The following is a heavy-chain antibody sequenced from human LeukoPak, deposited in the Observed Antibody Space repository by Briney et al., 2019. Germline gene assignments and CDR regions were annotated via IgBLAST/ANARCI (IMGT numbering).Heavy chain of an antibody. CDR1: GFTFSSYE. V-gene: IGHV3-43*02. D-gene: IGHD3-16*01. CDR3: AKDNQRGGFQH. J-gene: IGHJ1*01. CDR2: ISGSGGST. Sequence: PGGSLRLSCAASGFTFSSYEMNWVRQAPGKGLEWVSAISGSGGSTYYADSVKGRFNISRDNSKRSLYLQMNSLRSEDSALYYCAKDNQRGGFQHWGQGTLVTVSS.